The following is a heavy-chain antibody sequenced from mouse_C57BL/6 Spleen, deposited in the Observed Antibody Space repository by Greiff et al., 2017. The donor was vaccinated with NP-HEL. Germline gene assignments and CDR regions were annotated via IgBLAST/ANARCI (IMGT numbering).Heavy chain of an antibody. D-gene: IGHD1-1*01. CDR1: GYTFTSYW. V-gene: IGHV1-53*01. CDR2: INPSNGGT. J-gene: IGHJ2*01. Sequence: VQLLQPGTELVKPGASVKLSCTASGYTFTSYWMHWVKQRPEQGLEWIGNINPSNGGTNYNEKFKSKATLTVDKSSSTAYMQLSSLTSEDSAVYYCARSESFITTVVECGYFDYWGQGTTLTVSS. CDR3: ARSESFITTVVECGYFDY.